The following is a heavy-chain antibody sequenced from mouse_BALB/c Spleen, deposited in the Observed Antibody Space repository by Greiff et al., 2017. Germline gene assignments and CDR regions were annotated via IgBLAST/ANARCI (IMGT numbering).Heavy chain of an antibody. CDR1: GFTFTDYY. CDR2: IRNKANGYTT. CDR3: ARDVDPYAMDD. J-gene: IGHJ4*01. V-gene: IGHV7-3*02. Sequence: EVKLVESGGGLVQPGGSLRLSCATSGFTFTDYYMSWVRQPPGKALEWLGFIRNKANGYTTEYSASVKGRFTISRDNSQSILYLQMNTLRAEDSATYYCARDVDPYAMDDWGQGTAVTVSA.